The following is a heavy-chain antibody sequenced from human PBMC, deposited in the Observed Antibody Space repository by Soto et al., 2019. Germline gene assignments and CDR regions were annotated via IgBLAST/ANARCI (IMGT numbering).Heavy chain of an antibody. V-gene: IGHV1-69*13. J-gene: IGHJ6*03. Sequence: SVKVSCKASGGTFSSYAISWVRQAPGQGLEWMGGIIPIFGTANYAQKFQGRVTITGDEFASTAYMELSSLRSEDTAVYYCAVGPYCSGGSCYRGGYYYYMDVWGKGTTVTVSS. D-gene: IGHD2-15*01. CDR1: GGTFSSYA. CDR3: AVGPYCSGGSCYRGGYYYYMDV. CDR2: IIPIFGTA.